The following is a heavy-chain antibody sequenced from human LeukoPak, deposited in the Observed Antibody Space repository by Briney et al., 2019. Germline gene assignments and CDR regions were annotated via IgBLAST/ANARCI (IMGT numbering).Heavy chain of an antibody. CDR2: IYYSGST. CDR3: ARDLRLGASDWFDP. J-gene: IGHJ5*02. V-gene: IGHV4-59*01. D-gene: IGHD3-16*01. CDR1: GGSISSYY. Sequence: SETLSLTCTVSGGSISSYYWSWIRQPPGKGLEWIGYIYYSGSTNYNPSLKSRVTISVDASKNQFSLKLGSVTAADTAVYYCARDLRLGASDWFDPWGQGTLVTVSS.